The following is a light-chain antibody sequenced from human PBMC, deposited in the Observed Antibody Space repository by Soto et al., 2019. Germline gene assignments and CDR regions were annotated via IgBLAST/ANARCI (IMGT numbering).Light chain of an antibody. V-gene: IGKV3-15*01. CDR1: QSVSTN. Sequence: EILMTQSPATPSVSPGERVTVSCRASQSVSTNLAWYQQKPGQAPRLLIHSASTTATGIPDRFSGSGSGTEFTLTISSLQSEDYAVYFCQQYNNWPPLTFGGGTKVEIK. CDR3: QQYNNWPPLT. J-gene: IGKJ4*01. CDR2: SAS.